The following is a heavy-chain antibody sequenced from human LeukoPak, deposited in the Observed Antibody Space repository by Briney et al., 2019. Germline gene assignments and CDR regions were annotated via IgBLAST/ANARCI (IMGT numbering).Heavy chain of an antibody. CDR2: INHSGST. CDR3: ARKPSYDILTGSPEPFDY. CDR1: GGSFSDYH. D-gene: IGHD3-9*01. Sequence: KPSETLCLTCAVYGGSFSDYHWRWIRQPPGKGREWIGEINHSGSTNYNPSLKSRVPISVDTSTNQFSLKLSSVTAADTAVYYCARKPSYDILTGSPEPFDYWGQGTLVTVSS. J-gene: IGHJ4*02. V-gene: IGHV4-34*01.